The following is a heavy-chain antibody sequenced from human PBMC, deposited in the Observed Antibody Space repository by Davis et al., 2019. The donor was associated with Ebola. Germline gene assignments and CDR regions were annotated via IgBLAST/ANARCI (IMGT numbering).Heavy chain of an antibody. CDR1: GYTFTSYA. D-gene: IGHD1-14*01. J-gene: IGHJ5*02. Sequence: ASVKVSCKASGYTFTSYAMHWVRQAPGQRLEWMGWINAGNGNTKYSQKFQGRVTITRDTSTSTVYMELSSLRSEDTAVYYCARGRGYKGWFDPWGQGTLVTVSS. CDR3: ARGRGYKGWFDP. V-gene: IGHV1-3*01. CDR2: INAGNGNT.